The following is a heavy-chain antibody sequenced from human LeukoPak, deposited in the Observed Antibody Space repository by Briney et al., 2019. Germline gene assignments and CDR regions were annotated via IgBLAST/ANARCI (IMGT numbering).Heavy chain of an antibody. CDR1: GVSISHYY. V-gene: IGHV4-34*01. D-gene: IGHD2-21*01. CDR3: AIIRCGHSGSLCYNH. Sequence: PSETLSLTCGVFGVSISHYYWRGIRQSPGKGLEWIGEISHTEGTRYNPSLESGVTMSVGTCGNQLSLKLTFVTAADTAVYYSAIIRCGHSGSLCYNHWGLGTLVTVSS. J-gene: IGHJ4*02. CDR2: ISHTEGT.